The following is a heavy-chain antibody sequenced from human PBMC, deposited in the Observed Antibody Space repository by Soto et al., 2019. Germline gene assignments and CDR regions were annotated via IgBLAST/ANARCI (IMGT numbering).Heavy chain of an antibody. J-gene: IGHJ4*02. CDR2: IYYSGST. D-gene: IGHD3-22*01. V-gene: IGHV4-39*01. CDR1: DGPISSSSYY. Sequence: TSETLSLTCTVSDGPISSSSYYWGWIRQPPGKGLEWIGSIYYSGSTYYNPSLKSRVTISVDTSKSQFSLKLSSVTAADTAVYYCASLRQSITMIVVVTPYYFDYWGQGTLVTVSS. CDR3: ASLRQSITMIVVVTPYYFDY.